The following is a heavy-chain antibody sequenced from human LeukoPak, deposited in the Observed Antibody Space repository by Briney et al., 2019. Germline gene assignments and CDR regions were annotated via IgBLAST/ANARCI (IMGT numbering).Heavy chain of an antibody. V-gene: IGHV3-23*01. CDR3: ASPDVLRYFDWLLPFDY. J-gene: IGHJ4*02. CDR2: ISGSGGST. Sequence: GGSLRLSCAASVFTFSSYSVSWVRQAPGKGLEWMSAISGSGGSTYYADSVKGRFTISRDNSKNTLYLQMNSLRAEDTAVYYCASPDVLRYFDWLLPFDYWGQGTLVTVSS. CDR1: VFTFSSYS. D-gene: IGHD3-9*01.